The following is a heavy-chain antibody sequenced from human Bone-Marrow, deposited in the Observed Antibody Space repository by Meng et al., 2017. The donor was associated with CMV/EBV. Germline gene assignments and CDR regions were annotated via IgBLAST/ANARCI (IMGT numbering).Heavy chain of an antibody. V-gene: IGHV1-18*01. Sequence: QVQLVQSGVEVKKPGASVKVSCKASGYTFTTYGLSWVRQAPGQGLEWMGWISVYNGNTKYAQTVQGRVTMTTDTSTSTVYMELTSLRSDDTAVYYCARDKIAARPGWFDPWGQGTLVTVSS. CDR1: GYTFTTYG. CDR2: ISVYNGNT. CDR3: ARDKIAARPGWFDP. D-gene: IGHD6-6*01. J-gene: IGHJ5*02.